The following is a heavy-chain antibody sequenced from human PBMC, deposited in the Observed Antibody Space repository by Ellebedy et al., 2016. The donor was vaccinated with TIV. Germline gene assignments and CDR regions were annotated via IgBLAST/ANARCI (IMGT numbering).Heavy chain of an antibody. J-gene: IGHJ5*02. CDR1: GGSLSNFY. D-gene: IGHD3-10*01. Sequence: MPGGSLRLSCTVSGGSLSNFYWSWIRQSPGKGLEWIGHIYSSVVTNYNPSLKSRVAMSVATSKDQFSLTMTSMTAADTAVYYCARQGTWYGEFRFDPWGQGTLVTVSS. V-gene: IGHV4-59*08. CDR3: ARQGTWYGEFRFDP. CDR2: IYSSVVT.